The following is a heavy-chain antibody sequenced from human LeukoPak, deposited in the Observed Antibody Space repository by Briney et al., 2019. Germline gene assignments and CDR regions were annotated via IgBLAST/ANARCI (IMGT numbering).Heavy chain of an antibody. Sequence: GGSLRLSCAASGFTFNRYWMHWVRQAPGKGLEWVAVISYEGGTQHYADSVKGRFIISRDNPRNTLYLQMNILRTEDTAVYYCARGSPPDFWGQGTLVTVSS. CDR3: ARGSPPDF. CDR2: ISYEGGTQ. V-gene: IGHV3-30*03. CDR1: GFTFNRYW. J-gene: IGHJ4*02.